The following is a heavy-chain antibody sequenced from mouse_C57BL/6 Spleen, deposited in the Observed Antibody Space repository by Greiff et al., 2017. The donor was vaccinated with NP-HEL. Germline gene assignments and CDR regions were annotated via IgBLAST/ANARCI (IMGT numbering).Heavy chain of an antibody. CDR3: TRDQTGTDYAMDY. CDR1: GFTFSSYA. Sequence: EVKLMESGEGLVKPGGSLKLSCAASGFTFSSYAMSWVRQTPEKRLEWVAYISSGGDYIYYADTVQGRFTISRDNARNTLSLQMSSLKSEDTAMYYCTRDQTGTDYAMDYWGQGTSVTVSS. CDR2: ISSGGDYI. J-gene: IGHJ4*01. D-gene: IGHD4-1*01. V-gene: IGHV5-9-1*02.